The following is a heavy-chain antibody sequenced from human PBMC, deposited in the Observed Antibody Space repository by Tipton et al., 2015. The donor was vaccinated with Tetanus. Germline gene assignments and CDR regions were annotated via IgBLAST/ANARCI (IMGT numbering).Heavy chain of an antibody. Sequence: VQLVQSGGEVKKPGESLKISCKGSGYIFTNYWIGWVRQKPGKGLEWMGFIYPGDSDTRYSPSCQGQVTISVDKSINTAYLQWSSLKASDTSVFYCARAHCTDGVCNFDFWGQGALVTVAS. CDR1: GYIFTNYW. J-gene: IGHJ4*02. CDR3: ARAHCTDGVCNFDF. CDR2: IYPGDSDT. V-gene: IGHV5-51*01. D-gene: IGHD2-8*01.